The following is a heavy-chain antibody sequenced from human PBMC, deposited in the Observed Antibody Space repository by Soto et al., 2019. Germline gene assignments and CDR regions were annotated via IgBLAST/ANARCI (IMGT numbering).Heavy chain of an antibody. CDR3: AVDRGRRIFGVVTTYGMDV. D-gene: IGHD3-3*01. J-gene: IGHJ6*02. CDR1: GFTFTHSA. V-gene: IGHV1-58*02. Sequence: SVKVSCKASGFTFTHSAMQWVRQARGQSLEWIGWIVVGSGNTNYAQKFQERVTITRDMSTSTAYMELSSLRSEDTAVYYCAVDRGRRIFGVVTTYGMDVWGQGTTVTVSS. CDR2: IVVGSGNT.